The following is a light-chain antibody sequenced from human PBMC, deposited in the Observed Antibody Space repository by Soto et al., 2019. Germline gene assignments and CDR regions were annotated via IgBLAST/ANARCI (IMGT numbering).Light chain of an antibody. V-gene: IGKV3-15*01. J-gene: IGKJ3*01. Sequence: EIVMTQSPATLSVSPGERATLSCRASQSISSNLAWYQQKPGQAPRLLIYGASTRATGIPATFSGSGSGTEFTLTISSLQSADFAVYYCQQYTNWPFTFGPGTKVDIK. CDR3: QQYTNWPFT. CDR1: QSISSN. CDR2: GAS.